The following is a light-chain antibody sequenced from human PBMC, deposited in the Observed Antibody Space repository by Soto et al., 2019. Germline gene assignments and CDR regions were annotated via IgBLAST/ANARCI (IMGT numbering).Light chain of an antibody. Sequence: QSALTQPASVSGSPGQSITISCTGTSSDVGSYDLVSWYQQHPGKAPKLIIYEGTKRPSGVSNRFSGSKSGNTASLTISGLQAEDEAHYYCCSYAGSSTPLVFGGGTKLTVL. J-gene: IGLJ2*01. CDR2: EGT. CDR1: SSDVGSYDL. V-gene: IGLV2-23*01. CDR3: CSYAGSSTPLV.